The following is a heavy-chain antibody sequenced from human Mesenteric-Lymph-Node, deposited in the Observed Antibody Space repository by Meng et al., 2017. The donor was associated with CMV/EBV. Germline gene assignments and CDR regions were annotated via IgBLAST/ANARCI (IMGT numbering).Heavy chain of an antibody. CDR3: ASKFSGTYSKYYHGLDA. CDR1: GGTFSTYA. Sequence: SVKVSCKASGGTFSTYALNWVRQAPGQGLEWMGGIIPIFTTPNYAQKFQGRVTITTDESTSTAYMELSSLRSDDTAVYYCASKFSGTYSKYYHGLDAWGQGTTVTVSS. V-gene: IGHV1-69*05. D-gene: IGHD3-10*01. J-gene: IGHJ6*02. CDR2: IIPIFTTP.